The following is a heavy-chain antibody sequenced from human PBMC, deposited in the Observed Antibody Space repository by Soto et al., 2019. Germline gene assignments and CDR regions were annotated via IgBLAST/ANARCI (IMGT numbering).Heavy chain of an antibody. CDR1: GLSLTTGKMG. D-gene: IGHD4-17*01. J-gene: IGHJ6*02. CDR2: IFSDNER. V-gene: IGHV2-26*01. CDR3: ARMNVDSYQFYYAMDV. Sequence: SGPTLVNPPETLTPTCTVCGLSLTTGKMGVSWMRQPPGRALEWLAHIFSDNERSYSTSLQGRLTISKDTSGSQVVLSMTNVDPVDTATYYCARMNVDSYQFYYAMDVWGHGTTVTVSS.